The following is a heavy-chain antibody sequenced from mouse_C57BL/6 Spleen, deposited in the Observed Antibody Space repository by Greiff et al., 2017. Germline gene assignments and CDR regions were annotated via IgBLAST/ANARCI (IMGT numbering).Heavy chain of an antibody. D-gene: IGHD3-1*01. CDR2: INYDGSST. CDR3: ARDRGSGLFDY. Sequence: EVHLVESEGGLVQPGSSMKLSCTASGFTFSDYYMAWVRQVPEKGLEWVANINYDGSSTYYLDSLKSRFIISRDNAKNILYLQMSSLKSEDTATYYCARDRGSGLFDYWGQGTTLTVSS. V-gene: IGHV5-16*01. CDR1: GFTFSDYY. J-gene: IGHJ2*01.